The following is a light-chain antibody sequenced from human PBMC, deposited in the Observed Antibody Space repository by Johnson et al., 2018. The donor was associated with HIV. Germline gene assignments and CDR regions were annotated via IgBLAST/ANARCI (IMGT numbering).Light chain of an antibody. CDR3: GTWDSSLSAYV. Sequence: QLVLTQPPSVSAAPGQKVTISCSGSSSNIGNNYVSWYQQLPGTAPKLLIYENNKRSSGIPDRFSGSKSGTSATLGITGLQTGDEADYYCGTWDSSLSAYVFGTGTKVTVL. V-gene: IGLV1-51*02. J-gene: IGLJ1*01. CDR2: ENN. CDR1: SSNIGNNY.